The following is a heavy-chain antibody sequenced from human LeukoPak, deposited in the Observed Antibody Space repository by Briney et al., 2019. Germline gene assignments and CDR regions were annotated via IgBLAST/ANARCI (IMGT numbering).Heavy chain of an antibody. CDR1: GGSISSSDHF. D-gene: IGHD2-15*01. J-gene: IGHJ5*01. CDR2: LYYTGSA. V-gene: IGHV4-39*01. Sequence: PSETLSLTCIVSGGSISSSDHFWGWIRQSPGKGLEWIGSLYYTGSAYYSPSLKSRVTILVDTSKNQFSLRLTSVTAADTDVYYCARGFSALVGSGNWFDSWGQGTLVTVSS. CDR3: ARGFSALVGSGNWFDS.